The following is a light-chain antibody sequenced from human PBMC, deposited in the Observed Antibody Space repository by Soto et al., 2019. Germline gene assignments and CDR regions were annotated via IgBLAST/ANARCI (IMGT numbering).Light chain of an antibody. CDR1: QGSSNY. Sequence: DIQMTQSPSSLSASVGDRVTITCRASQGSSNYLAWYQQKPGQVPKLLIYAASTLQSGVPSRFSGSGSETDFTLTISSLKPEDVVTYYCQKYNSGPQTFGQGTKVEIK. J-gene: IGKJ1*01. V-gene: IGKV1-27*01. CDR2: AAS. CDR3: QKYNSGPQT.